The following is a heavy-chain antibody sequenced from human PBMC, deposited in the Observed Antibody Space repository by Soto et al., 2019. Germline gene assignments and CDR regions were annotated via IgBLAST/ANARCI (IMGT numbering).Heavy chain of an antibody. CDR3: ARRLPVHSDYGDYYDY. Sequence: KPSATLSLTCTVSGGSISSYYWSWIRQPPGKGLEWIGYIYYSGSTNYNPSLKSRVTISVDTSKNQFSLKLSSVTAADTAVYYCARRLPVHSDYGDYYDYWGQGTLVTVSS. V-gene: IGHV4-59*08. CDR1: GGSISSYY. D-gene: IGHD4-17*01. CDR2: IYYSGST. J-gene: IGHJ4*02.